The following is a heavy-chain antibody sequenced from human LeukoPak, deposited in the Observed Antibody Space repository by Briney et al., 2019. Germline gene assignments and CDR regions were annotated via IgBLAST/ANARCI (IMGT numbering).Heavy chain of an antibody. J-gene: IGHJ6*04. V-gene: IGHV1-18*01. D-gene: IGHD5/OR15-5a*01. CDR3: ARQKYGVDYNGRAV. CDR1: GYTFSAYG. CDR2: INPHKGDT. Sequence: ASVKVSCKASGYTFSAYGINWVRLAPGQGLEWMASINPHKGDTVYAQKFQGRVTMTTDTSTSTAYMHLRSLRSDDTAIYYCARQKYGVDYNGRAVGGKGPTVTVSS.